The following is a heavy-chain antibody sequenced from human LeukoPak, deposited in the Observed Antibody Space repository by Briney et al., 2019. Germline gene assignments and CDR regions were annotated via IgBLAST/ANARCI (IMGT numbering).Heavy chain of an antibody. Sequence: PGGSLRLSCAASGFAFDDYAMHWVRQAPGTGLEWVSLISGDGGSTYYADSVKGRFTISRDNAKNSLYLQMNSLRAEDTAVYYCARDTLRQWTDYWGQGTLVTVSS. J-gene: IGHJ4*02. CDR3: ARDTLRQWTDY. D-gene: IGHD6-19*01. CDR1: GFAFDDYA. V-gene: IGHV3-43*02. CDR2: ISGDGGST.